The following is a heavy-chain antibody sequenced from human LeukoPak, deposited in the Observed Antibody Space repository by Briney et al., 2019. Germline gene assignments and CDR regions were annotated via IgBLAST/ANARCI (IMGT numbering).Heavy chain of an antibody. CDR2: INPNSGGT. J-gene: IGHJ5*02. V-gene: IGHV1-2*02. D-gene: IGHD6-25*01. Sequence: ASVKVSCKASGYTFTHYYIYWVRQAPGQGLEWMGWINPNSGGTNYAQKFLGRVTMTRDTSISTAYMELSSLRPDETAVYYCARDTSGGRYNYFDPWGQRTLVTVSS. CDR1: GYTFTHYY. CDR3: ARDTSGGRYNYFDP.